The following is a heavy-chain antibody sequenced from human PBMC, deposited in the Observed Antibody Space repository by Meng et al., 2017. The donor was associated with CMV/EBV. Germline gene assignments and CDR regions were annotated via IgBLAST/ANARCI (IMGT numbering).Heavy chain of an antibody. CDR2: IYYSGST. J-gene: IGHJ6*02. Sequence: SETLSLTCTVSGGSISSYYWSWIRQPPGKGLEWIGYIYYSGSTNYNPSLKSRVTISVDTPKNQFSLKLSSVTAADTAVYYCARRIAAAGFYYGMDVWGQGTTVTVSS. CDR1: GGSISSYY. D-gene: IGHD6-13*01. V-gene: IGHV4-59*01. CDR3: ARRIAAAGFYYGMDV.